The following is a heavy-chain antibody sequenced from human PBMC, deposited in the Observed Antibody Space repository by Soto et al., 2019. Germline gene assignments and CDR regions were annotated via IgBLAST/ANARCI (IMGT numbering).Heavy chain of an antibody. CDR2: ISYGGGT. J-gene: IGHJ4*02. CDR3: ARRGGDLPVAGDD. D-gene: IGHD6-19*01. Sequence: QLQLQESGPGLVKPSETLSLTCSVSGGSISSRDYYWGWIRQPPGQGLEWIGSISYGGGTYYNPSLTGRVTIFVDTSKNQFSLRLNSVTAADTAVYYCARRGGDLPVAGDDWGQGTLVTVSS. V-gene: IGHV4-39*01. CDR1: GGSISSRDYY.